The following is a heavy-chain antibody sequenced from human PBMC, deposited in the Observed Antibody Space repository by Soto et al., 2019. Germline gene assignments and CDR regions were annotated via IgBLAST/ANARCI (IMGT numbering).Heavy chain of an antibody. CDR3: ASSVAKYYYYGMDV. Sequence: QVQLVQSGAEVKKPGSSVKVSCKASGGTFSSYAISWVRQAPGQGLEWMGGIIHIFGRANYAQKFQGRGTITADESTSTAYMELSSLRSEDTAVYYCASSVAKYYYYGMDVWGQGTTVTVSS. CDR2: IIHIFGRA. J-gene: IGHJ6*02. V-gene: IGHV1-69*12. CDR1: GGTFSSYA.